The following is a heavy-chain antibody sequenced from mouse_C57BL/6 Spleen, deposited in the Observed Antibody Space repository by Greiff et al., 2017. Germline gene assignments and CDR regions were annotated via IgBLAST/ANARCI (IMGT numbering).Heavy chain of an antibody. V-gene: IGHV1-61*01. CDR3: ARSFYDGPGRFAY. J-gene: IGHJ3*01. D-gene: IGHD2-3*01. CDR2: IYPSDSET. Sequence: VQLQQPGAELVRPGSSVKLSCKASGYTFTSYWMDWVKQRPGQGLEWIGNIYPSDSETHYNQKFKDKATLTVDKSSSTAYMQLSSLTSEDSAVYYCARSFYDGPGRFAYWGQGTLVTVSA. CDR1: GYTFTSYW.